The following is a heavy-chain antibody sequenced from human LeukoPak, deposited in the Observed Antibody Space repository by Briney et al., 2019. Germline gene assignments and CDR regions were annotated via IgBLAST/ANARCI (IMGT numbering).Heavy chain of an antibody. V-gene: IGHV3-23*01. J-gene: IGHJ3*02. D-gene: IGHD3-10*01. CDR3: VKDISYYGSGSYEHAFDI. CDR1: GFTFSSYA. CDR2: ISGSGGST. Sequence: GGSLRLSCAASGFTFSSYAMSWVRQAPGKGLEWVSAISGSGGSTYYADSVKGRFTISRDNSKNTLYLQMNSLRAEDTAVYYCVKDISYYGSGSYEHAFDIWGQGTMVTVSS.